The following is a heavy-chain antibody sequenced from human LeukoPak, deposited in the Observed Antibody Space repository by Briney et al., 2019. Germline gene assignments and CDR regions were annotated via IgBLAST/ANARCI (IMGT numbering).Heavy chain of an antibody. Sequence: ASVKVSCKASGFTFTKYYIHWVRQAPGQGLEWLGIIRPGGDGPSYAQKFQGRVTMTRDMSTSTVYMELSSLTSDDTAVYYCGRDPTYRNYFDSWGQGTLVTVSS. D-gene: IGHD1-1*01. CDR3: GRDPTYRNYFDS. J-gene: IGHJ4*02. V-gene: IGHV1-46*01. CDR2: IRPGGDGP. CDR1: GFTFTKYY.